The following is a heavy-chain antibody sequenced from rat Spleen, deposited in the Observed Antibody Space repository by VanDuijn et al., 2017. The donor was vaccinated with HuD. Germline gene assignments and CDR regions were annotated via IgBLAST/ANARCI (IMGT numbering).Heavy chain of an antibody. Sequence: EGQLQESGPGLVKPSQSRSLTCSVTGYSIPSSYRWNWIRKFPGNKLEWMGYINSAGSTNYNPSLKSRISITRDTSKNQFFLQVNSVTTEDTATYYCARGSYYFDYWGQGVMVTVSS. CDR3: ARGSYYFDY. D-gene: IGHD5-1*01. V-gene: IGHV3-3*01. CDR1: GYSIPSSYR. CDR2: INSAGST. J-gene: IGHJ2*01.